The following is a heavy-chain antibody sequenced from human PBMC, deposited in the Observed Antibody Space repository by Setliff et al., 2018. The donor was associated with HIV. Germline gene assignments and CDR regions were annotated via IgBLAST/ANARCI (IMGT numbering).Heavy chain of an antibody. V-gene: IGHV4-34*01. Sequence: PSETLSLTCAVYGGSFSGYYWSWIRQPPGKGLQWIGAVSYNGKTYYNVSLTSRVTISVDTSKNLFSLKLRSVAAADTGIYYCARLGSGWNWVTRIDYWGQGTLVTVSS. CDR1: GGSFSGYY. CDR2: VSYNGKT. J-gene: IGHJ4*02. D-gene: IGHD6-19*01. CDR3: ARLGSGWNWVTRIDY.